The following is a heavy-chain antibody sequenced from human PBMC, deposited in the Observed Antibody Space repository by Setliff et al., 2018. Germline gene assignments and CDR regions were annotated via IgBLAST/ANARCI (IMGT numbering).Heavy chain of an antibody. V-gene: IGHV4-31*03. Sequence: ASETLSLTCTVSGDSISSGSYYWNWIRQHPEKGLEWLGYIFHSGSTHYNSSLKSRITISIDTSKNHFSLELNSVTAADSAVYYCARVADGSGSFYLGFDYWGQGTTVT. CDR1: GDSISSGSYY. CDR3: ARVADGSGSFYLGFDY. D-gene: IGHD3-10*01. CDR2: IFHSGST. J-gene: IGHJ4*03.